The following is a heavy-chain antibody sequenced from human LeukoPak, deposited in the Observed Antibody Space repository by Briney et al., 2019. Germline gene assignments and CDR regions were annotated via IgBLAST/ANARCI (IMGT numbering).Heavy chain of an antibody. CDR3: ARQAVAAGDY. V-gene: IGHV4-38-2*02. CDR2: VYHAGNT. Sequence: SETLSLTCSVSGFSISSGYYWGWIRPPPGKGPEWVGSVYHAGNTYYNPSFKGRVTTSVDTANNQFFLRLTSVTAADTAVYYCARQAVAAGDYWGQGILVTVSS. D-gene: IGHD2-21*01. J-gene: IGHJ4*02. CDR1: GFSISSGYY.